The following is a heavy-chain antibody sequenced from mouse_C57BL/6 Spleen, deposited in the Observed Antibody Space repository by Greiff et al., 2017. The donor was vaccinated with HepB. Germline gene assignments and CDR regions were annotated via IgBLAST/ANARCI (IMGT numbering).Heavy chain of an antibody. V-gene: IGHV5-6*02. CDR2: ISSGGSYT. D-gene: IGHD1-1*01. Sequence: EVKLMESGGDLVKPGGSLKLSCAASGFTFSSYGMSWVRQTPDKRLEWVATISSGGSYTYYPDSVKGRFTISRDNAKNTLYLQMSSLKSEDTAMYYCARRYYGSSYKYFDVWGTGTTVTVSS. CDR3: ARRYYGSSYKYFDV. CDR1: GFTFSSYG. J-gene: IGHJ1*03.